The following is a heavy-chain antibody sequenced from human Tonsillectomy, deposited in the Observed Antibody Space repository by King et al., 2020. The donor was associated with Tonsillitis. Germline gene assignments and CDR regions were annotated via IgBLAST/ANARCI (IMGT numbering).Heavy chain of an antibody. D-gene: IGHD6-19*01. Sequence: VQLVESGGGVVQPGRSLRLSCEASGFKFNTYGMHWVRQAPGKGLEWVAVISPDGDTKNYVDSVKGRFTVSRDNSNDTLYLHMNSLRIDDTALYYCAKDLGKMAMAGDFDFWGQGSLVTVSS. CDR1: GFKFNTYG. V-gene: IGHV3-30*18. CDR3: AKDLGKMAMAGDFDF. CDR2: ISPDGDTK. J-gene: IGHJ4*02.